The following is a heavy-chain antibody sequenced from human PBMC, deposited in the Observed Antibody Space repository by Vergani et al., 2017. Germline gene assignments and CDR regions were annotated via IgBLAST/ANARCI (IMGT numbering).Heavy chain of an antibody. D-gene: IGHD4-23*01. V-gene: IGHV1-2*02. CDR1: GYTFTGYY. CDR3: AISIGGNFNSNWFDP. Sequence: QVQLVQSGAEVKKPGASVKVSCKASGYTFTGYYMHWVRQAPGQGLEWMGWINPNSGGTNYAQKFQGRVTMTRDTSISTAYMELSRLRSEDTAVYYCAISIGGNFNSNWFDPWGQGTLVTVSS. J-gene: IGHJ5*02. CDR2: INPNSGGT.